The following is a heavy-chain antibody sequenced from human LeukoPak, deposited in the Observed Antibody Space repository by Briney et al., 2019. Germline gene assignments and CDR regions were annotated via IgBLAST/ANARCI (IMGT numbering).Heavy chain of an antibody. Sequence: GASVKVSCKASGYTFTSYAMNWVRQAPGQGLEWMGWMNTNTGNPTYAQGFTGRFVFSLDTSVSTAYLQISSLKAEDTAVYYCARDAGWPQFTPPSYYYYGMDVWGQGTTVTVSS. CDR1: GYTFTSYA. CDR3: ARDAGWPQFTPPSYYYYGMDV. J-gene: IGHJ6*02. D-gene: IGHD5-24*01. CDR2: MNTNTGNP. V-gene: IGHV7-4-1*02.